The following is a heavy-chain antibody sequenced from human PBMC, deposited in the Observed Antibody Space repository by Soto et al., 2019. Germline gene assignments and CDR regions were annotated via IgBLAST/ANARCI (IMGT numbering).Heavy chain of an antibody. J-gene: IGHJ3*02. V-gene: IGHV1-2*04. CDR1: GYTFTGYC. Sequence: GASVKVCCKASGYTFTGYCMHWVRQAPGQGLEWMGWINPNSGGTNYAQKFQGWVTMTRDTSISTAYMELSRLRSDDTAVYYCARGIQDYDILTGSARGAFDIWGQGTMVTVSS. CDR2: INPNSGGT. D-gene: IGHD3-9*01. CDR3: ARGIQDYDILTGSARGAFDI.